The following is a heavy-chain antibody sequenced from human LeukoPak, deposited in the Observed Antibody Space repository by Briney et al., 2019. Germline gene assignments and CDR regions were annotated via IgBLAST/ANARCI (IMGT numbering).Heavy chain of an antibody. D-gene: IGHD1-26*01. CDR1: GFTFSDYY. J-gene: IGHJ4*02. V-gene: IGHV3-23*01. CDR2: ISGSGGST. Sequence: GGSLRLSCAASGFTFSDYYMTWIRQAPGKGLEWVSAISGSGGSTYYADSVKGRFTISRDNSKNTLYLQMNSLRAEDTAIYYCAKRRIVGASIDYWGQGTLVTVSS. CDR3: AKRRIVGASIDY.